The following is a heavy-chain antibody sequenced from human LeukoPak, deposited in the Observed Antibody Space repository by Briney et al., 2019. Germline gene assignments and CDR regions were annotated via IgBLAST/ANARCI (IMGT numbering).Heavy chain of an antibody. CDR3: AGSTVTTYQDAFDI. J-gene: IGHJ3*02. CDR2: IYSSGST. Sequence: SETLSLTCTVSGGSISSYYWSWIRQPAGKGLEWIGRIYSSGSTNYNPSLKSRVTMSVDTSKDQFSLKLSSVTAADTAVYYCAGSTVTTYQDAFDIWGQGTMVTVSS. V-gene: IGHV4-4*07. D-gene: IGHD4-17*01. CDR1: GGSISSYY.